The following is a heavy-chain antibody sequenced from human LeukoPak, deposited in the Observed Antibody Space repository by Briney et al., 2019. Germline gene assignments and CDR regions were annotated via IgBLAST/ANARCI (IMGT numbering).Heavy chain of an antibody. CDR2: VSDDGNKK. CDR1: GFTFSSYP. Sequence: GGSLRLSCAASGFTFSSYPIRWVRQAPGKGLEWVAVVSDDGNKKFDADFVKGRFTISRDNSKNTLYLQMNSLRGEDTAVYYCARGQLLLEGYFYYMDVWGKGTTVTVSS. J-gene: IGHJ6*03. D-gene: IGHD1-26*01. CDR3: ARGQLLLEGYFYYMDV. V-gene: IGHV3-30*01.